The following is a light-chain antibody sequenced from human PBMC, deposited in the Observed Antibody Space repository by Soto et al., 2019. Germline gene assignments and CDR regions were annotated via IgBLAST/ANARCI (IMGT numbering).Light chain of an antibody. CDR1: QSISTY. CDR2: GAS. J-gene: IGKJ4*01. CDR3: QQYNNWPLVT. Sequence: IVMTQSPATLSVSPGERATLSCRASQSISTYLAGYQQKPGQAPRLLIFGASTRATGIPARFSGSGSGSEFTLTISSLQSEDFAVYSCQQYNNWPLVTFGGGTKVEIK. V-gene: IGKV3-15*01.